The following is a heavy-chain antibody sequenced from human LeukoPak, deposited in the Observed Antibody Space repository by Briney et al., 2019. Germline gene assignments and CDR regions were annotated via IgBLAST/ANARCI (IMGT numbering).Heavy chain of an antibody. CDR2: IYYGGST. Sequence: SETLSLTCSVSGGSISSSNYYWGWIRQPPGKGLEWIGSIYYGGSTYYNPSVRSRVTIFVDTSKNQFSLKLNSVTAADAAVYYCVGHAGYSLGYGSSDYWGQGTLVIVSS. CDR1: GGSISSSNYY. J-gene: IGHJ4*02. V-gene: IGHV4-39*01. D-gene: IGHD5-12*01. CDR3: VGHAGYSLGYGSSDY.